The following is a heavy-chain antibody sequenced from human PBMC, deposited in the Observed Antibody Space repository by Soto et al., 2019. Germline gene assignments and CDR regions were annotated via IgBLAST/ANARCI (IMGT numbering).Heavy chain of an antibody. J-gene: IGHJ4*02. CDR1: NYSFSSFG. V-gene: IGHV1-18*01. CDR3: ARDPFYSGSNLQVGYFDA. D-gene: IGHD1-26*01. CDR2: INPSNDNT. Sequence: QVQMVQSGAEVKKPGASVKVSCKASNYSFSSFGISWMRQAPGQGLEWMAWINPSNDNTHYAQSLQGRVTLTTDTSTSTAYMELRSLRSDDTAVYFCARDPFYSGSNLQVGYFDAWGQGTLVTVSS.